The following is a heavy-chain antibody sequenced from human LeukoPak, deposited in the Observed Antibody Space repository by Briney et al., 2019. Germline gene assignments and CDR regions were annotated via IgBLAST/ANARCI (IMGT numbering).Heavy chain of an antibody. D-gene: IGHD3-16*02. V-gene: IGHV7-4-1*02. CDR1: GYTFTSYA. CDR3: ARGPLLSPPDY. Sequence: ASVKVSCKASGYTFTSYAMNWVRQAPGQGLERMGWINTNTGNPTYAQGSPGRFVFSLDTSVSTAYLQISSLKAEDTAVYYCARGPLLSPPDYWGQGTLVTVSS. J-gene: IGHJ4*02. CDR2: INTNTGNP.